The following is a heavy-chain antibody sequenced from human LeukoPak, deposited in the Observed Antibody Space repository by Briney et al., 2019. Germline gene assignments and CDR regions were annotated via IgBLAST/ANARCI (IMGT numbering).Heavy chain of an antibody. CDR1: GFTFSSFG. J-gene: IGHJ4*02. CDR3: ARDRCTNGICYLDN. CDR2: TWYDGSNK. Sequence: PGRSLRLSCAASGFTFSSFGMHWVRQAPGKGLEWVAVTWYDGSNKYYGDPVKGRFTISRDNSRNTLDLQVNSLRAEDTAVYYCARDRCTNGICYLDNWGQGTLVTVSS. V-gene: IGHV3-33*01. D-gene: IGHD2-8*01.